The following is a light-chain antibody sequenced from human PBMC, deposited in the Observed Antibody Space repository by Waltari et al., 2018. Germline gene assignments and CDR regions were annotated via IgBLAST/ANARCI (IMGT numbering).Light chain of an antibody. J-gene: IGLJ3*02. V-gene: IGLV1-47*01. CDR2: RNN. CDR1: SSNIGSTY. CDR3: AAWDDSLSGLWV. Sequence: QSVLTQPPSASGTPGQRVTISCSGRSSNIGSTYVYWYQQLPGTAPKLLIYRNNQRPSGVPDRFSGSKSGTSASLAISGLRSEDEADYYCAAWDDSLSGLWVFGGGTKLTVL.